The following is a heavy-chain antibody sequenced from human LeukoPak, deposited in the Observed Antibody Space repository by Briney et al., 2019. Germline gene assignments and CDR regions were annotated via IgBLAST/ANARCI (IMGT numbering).Heavy chain of an antibody. CDR1: GYTFTGHY. D-gene: IGHD5-18*01. Sequence: ASVKVSCKASGYTFTGHYMHWVRQAPGQGLEWMGWINPKNAGTNFAQRFQGRVTMTRDTSISTAYMDLSRLRSDDTAVYYCARVLAIPEPTPFDYWGQGTLVTVSS. CDR2: INPKNAGT. J-gene: IGHJ4*02. V-gene: IGHV1-2*02. CDR3: ARVLAIPEPTPFDY.